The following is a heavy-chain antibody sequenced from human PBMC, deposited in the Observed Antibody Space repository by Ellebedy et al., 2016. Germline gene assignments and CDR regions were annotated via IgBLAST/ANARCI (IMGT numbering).Heavy chain of an antibody. Sequence: GESLKISCAASGFSFSLYGMHWVRQTPGKGLEWVSIISHDGSRKEYVDSVKGRFTISRDNAKNTLYLQMNSLRAEDTAVYYCARDSASYLRFSYTDYWGRGTLIAVSS. V-gene: IGHV3-30*03. CDR1: GFSFSLYG. CDR3: ARDSASYLRFSYTDY. J-gene: IGHJ4*02. D-gene: IGHD2/OR15-2a*01. CDR2: ISHDGSRK.